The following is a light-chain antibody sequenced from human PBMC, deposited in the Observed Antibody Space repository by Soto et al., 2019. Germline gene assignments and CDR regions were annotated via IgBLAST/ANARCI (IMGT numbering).Light chain of an antibody. Sequence: DIQMTQSPSSLSASLGDRVTITSRASQGIGVYLAWFQQKPGNAPKLLIYAASTLQSGVPSRFSGSGSGTDFTLTVSSLQPEDVATYYCQKYNSAPLTFGGGTRVEIK. CDR3: QKYNSAPLT. V-gene: IGKV1-27*01. CDR1: QGIGVY. J-gene: IGKJ4*01. CDR2: AAS.